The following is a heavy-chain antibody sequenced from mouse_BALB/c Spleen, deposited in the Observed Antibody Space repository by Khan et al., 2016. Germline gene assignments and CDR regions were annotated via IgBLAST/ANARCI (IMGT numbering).Heavy chain of an antibody. V-gene: IGHV5-6-5*01. CDR2: INSGGDT. CDR1: GFTFSSYA. D-gene: IGHD1-2*01. Sequence: EVQLLETGGGLVKPGGSLKLSCEASGFTFSSYAMSWVRQTPEKRLEWVASINSGGDTYYADSVKGRFTISRDNARNILYLQMSSMRSEDTAMYYCAPITAAAGDWGQGTTLTVSS. CDR3: APITAAAGD. J-gene: IGHJ2*01.